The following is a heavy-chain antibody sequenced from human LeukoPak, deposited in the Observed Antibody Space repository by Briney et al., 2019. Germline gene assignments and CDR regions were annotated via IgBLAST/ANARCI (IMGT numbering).Heavy chain of an antibody. CDR3: ARDLRPAKRWLQPIDY. CDR2: IYYSGGT. CDR1: GGSTSDYY. D-gene: IGHD5-24*01. V-gene: IGHV4-59*12. Sequence: PSETLSLTCTVSGGSTSDYYWSWIRQTPGKGLEWVGYIYYSGGTKYNPSLKSRVTMSVDTSKNQFSLKLSSVTAADTAVYYCARDLRPAKRWLQPIDYWGQGTLVTVSS. J-gene: IGHJ4*02.